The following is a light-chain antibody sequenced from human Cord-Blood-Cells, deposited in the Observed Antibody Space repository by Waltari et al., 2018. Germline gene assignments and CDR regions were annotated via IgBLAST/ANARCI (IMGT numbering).Light chain of an antibody. CDR2: AAS. CDR3: QQSYSTPYS. V-gene: IGKV1-39*01. J-gene: IGKJ2*03. Sequence: DIQMTQSPSSLSASVGDRVTITCRASQSISSSLNWYQQKPGKAPKLLIYAASSLQSGGPSRFSGSGSRTDFTLTISSLQPEDFATYYCQQSYSTPYSFGQGTKLEIK. CDR1: QSISSS.